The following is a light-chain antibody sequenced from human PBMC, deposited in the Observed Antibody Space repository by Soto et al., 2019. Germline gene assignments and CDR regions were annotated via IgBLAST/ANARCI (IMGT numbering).Light chain of an antibody. CDR1: HSIGNW. CDR2: KAS. CDR3: QQNNSYPLT. V-gene: IGKV1-5*03. J-gene: IGKJ4*01. Sequence: DIQMTQSTATLPASVGDRVTITCRASHSIGNWLAWYQQKPGKAPNLLIYKASSLHSGVLSRFSGSGCGAEFTLTISGLQPDDFAIYYYQQNNSYPLTFGGGTKVDVK.